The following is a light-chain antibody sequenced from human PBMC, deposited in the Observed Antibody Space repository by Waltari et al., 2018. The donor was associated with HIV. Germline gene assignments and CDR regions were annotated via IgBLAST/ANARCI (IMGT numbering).Light chain of an antibody. Sequence: QSALTQPASVSGSPGQSITISCTGTSSDIGGYNYVSWYQQRPGKVPKLLIYEVTNRPSGVSNRFSGSKSVDTASLTSSGLQTEDEADYYCSSYTSSNTRYVFGTGTKVTVL. CDR1: SSDIGGYNY. CDR2: EVT. V-gene: IGLV2-14*01. CDR3: SSYTSSNTRYV. J-gene: IGLJ1*01.